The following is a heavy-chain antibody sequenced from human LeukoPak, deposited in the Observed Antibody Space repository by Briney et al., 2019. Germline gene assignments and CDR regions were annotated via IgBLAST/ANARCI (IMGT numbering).Heavy chain of an antibody. D-gene: IGHD3-3*01. CDR2: IYTSGST. Sequence: SETLTLTCTVSGGSISSYYWSWIRQPAGKGLEWIGRIYTSGSTNYNPSLKSRVTMSVDTSKNQFSLKLSSVTAADTAVYYCARSLRFLEWLSEDAFDIWGQGTMVTVSS. V-gene: IGHV4-4*07. J-gene: IGHJ3*02. CDR1: GGSISSYY. CDR3: ARSLRFLEWLSEDAFDI.